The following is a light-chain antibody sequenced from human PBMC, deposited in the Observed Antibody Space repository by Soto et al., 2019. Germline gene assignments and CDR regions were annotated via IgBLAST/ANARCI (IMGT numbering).Light chain of an antibody. J-gene: IGKJ5*01. CDR2: LIS. Sequence: DIQMTQSPPSLTASVGDRVTITCRASQSVSTYLNWYQQKPGKAPTLLISLISRRQSGVPSRFSGAGSETNFTLTITSLQPEDIATYYCQQYENLPTFGQGTRLEIK. V-gene: IGKV1-39*01. CDR1: QSVSTY. CDR3: QQYENLPT.